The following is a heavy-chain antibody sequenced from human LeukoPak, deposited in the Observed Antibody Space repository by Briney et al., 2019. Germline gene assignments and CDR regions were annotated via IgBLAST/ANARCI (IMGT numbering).Heavy chain of an antibody. Sequence: PSETLSLTCTVSGGSISSSSYYWGWIRQPPGKGLEWIGSIYHSGSTYYNPSLKSRVTISVDTSKNQFSLKLSSVTAADTAVYYCARFLAVSGYSYGYLDYWGQGTLVTVSS. J-gene: IGHJ4*02. V-gene: IGHV4-39*07. CDR3: ARFLAVSGYSYGYLDY. CDR1: GGSISSSSYY. CDR2: IYHSGST. D-gene: IGHD5-18*01.